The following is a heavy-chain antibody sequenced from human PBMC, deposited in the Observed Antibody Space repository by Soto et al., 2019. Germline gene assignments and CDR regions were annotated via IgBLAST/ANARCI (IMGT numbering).Heavy chain of an antibody. Sequence: PVKVSCKASGYTFTSYGISWVRQAPGQGLEWMGGIIPIFGTANYAQKFQGRVTITADESTSTAYMELSSLRSEDTAVYYCARASETAVAGTTRFYYWGQGTLVTVSS. CDR3: ARASETAVAGTTRFYY. CDR1: GYTFTSYG. CDR2: IIPIFGTA. V-gene: IGHV1-69*13. J-gene: IGHJ4*02. D-gene: IGHD6-19*01.